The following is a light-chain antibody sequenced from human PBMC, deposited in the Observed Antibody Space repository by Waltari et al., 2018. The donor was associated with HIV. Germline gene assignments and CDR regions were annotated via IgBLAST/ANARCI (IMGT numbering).Light chain of an antibody. Sequence: QSALTQPASVSGSPGPSAPISCTPTTSAFGRYNSASWYQQHPGTVPKVIIYEVTSRPSGVPHRFSGSRSGNTASLTISGLQAEDEAVYYCSTHTTTDTLMFGGGTKLTVL. CDR2: EVT. J-gene: IGLJ3*02. CDR3: STHTTTDTLM. V-gene: IGLV2-14*03. CDR1: TSAFGRYNS.